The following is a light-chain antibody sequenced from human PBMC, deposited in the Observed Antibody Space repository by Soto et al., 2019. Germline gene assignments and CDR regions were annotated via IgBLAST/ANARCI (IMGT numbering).Light chain of an antibody. CDR1: NIGSKS. J-gene: IGLJ2*01. V-gene: IGLV3-21*04. Sequence: SYELTQPPSVSVAPGKTARITCGGNNIGSKSVHWYQQKPGQAPVLGIYYDSDRPSGIPERFSGSNSGNTATLTISRVEAGDEDAYYCKVWDSSSDHVVFGGGTKLTVL. CDR2: YDS. CDR3: KVWDSSSDHVV.